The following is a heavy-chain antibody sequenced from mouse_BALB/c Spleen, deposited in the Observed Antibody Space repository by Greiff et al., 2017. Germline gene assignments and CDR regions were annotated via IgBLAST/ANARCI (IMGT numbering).Heavy chain of an antibody. CDR3: AEYGNDAMDY. Sequence: EVQGVESGAELVKPGASVKLSCTASGFNIKDTYMHWVKQRPEQGLEWIGRIDPANGNTKYDPKFQGKATITADTASNTAYLQLSSLTSEDTAVYYCAEYGNDAMDYWGQGTSVTVSA. CDR1: GFNIKDTY. J-gene: IGHJ4*01. V-gene: IGHV14-3*02. D-gene: IGHD2-10*02. CDR2: IDPANGNT.